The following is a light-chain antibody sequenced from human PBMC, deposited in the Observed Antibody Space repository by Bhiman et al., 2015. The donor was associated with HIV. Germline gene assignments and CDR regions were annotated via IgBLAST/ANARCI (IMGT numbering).Light chain of an antibody. CDR2: GNT. Sequence: QSVLTQPPSVSATPGQRVTVSCSGSSSNIGAGYDVHWYQNLPGTAPRLLIYGNTNRPSGVPDRFSGSRSGTSASLAITGLQAEDEADYFCQSYDSHLGGSFFGGGTKLTVL. CDR1: SSNIGAGYD. J-gene: IGLJ2*01. V-gene: IGLV1-40*01. CDR3: QSYDSHLGGSF.